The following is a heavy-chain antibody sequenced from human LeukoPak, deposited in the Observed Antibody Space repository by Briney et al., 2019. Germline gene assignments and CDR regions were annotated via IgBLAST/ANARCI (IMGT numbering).Heavy chain of an antibody. CDR1: AYTFTGYY. D-gene: IGHD2-21*02. Sequence: ASVKVSCKASAYTFTGYYMHWVRQAPGQGLEWMGWINPNSGGTNYVQKFQGRVTMTTDTSTSTAYMELRSLRSDDTAVYYCARSRGGDAWDALDIWGQGTMVTVSS. J-gene: IGHJ3*02. CDR3: ARSRGGDAWDALDI. V-gene: IGHV1-2*02. CDR2: INPNSGGT.